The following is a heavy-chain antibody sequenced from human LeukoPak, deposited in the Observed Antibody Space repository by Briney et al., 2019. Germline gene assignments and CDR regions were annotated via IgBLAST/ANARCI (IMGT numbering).Heavy chain of an antibody. CDR1: GGTFSSYA. V-gene: IGHV1-69*13. CDR3: ARDEYSSSSGVWYFDL. J-gene: IGHJ2*01. CDR2: IIPIFGTA. D-gene: IGHD6-6*01. Sequence: ASVKVSCKASGGTFSSYAISWVRQAPGQGLEWMGGIIPIFGTANYAQKFQGRVTITADESTSTAYMELSSLRSEDTAVYYCARDEYSSSSGVWYFDLWGRGTLVTVSS.